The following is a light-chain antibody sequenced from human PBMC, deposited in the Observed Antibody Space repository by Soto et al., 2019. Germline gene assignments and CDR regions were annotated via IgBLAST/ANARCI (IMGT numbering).Light chain of an antibody. CDR3: QQYSNLPLT. CDR2: DAS. CDR1: QSVANYY. V-gene: IGKV3-20*01. J-gene: IGKJ1*01. Sequence: EIVLTHSPDTLSLSPGERATLSCRASQSVANYYVSWYQQRPGPPPRLVIYDASSTATRIPDRFSASGSGTAFTITISRLEPEDFAVYYCQQYSNLPLTFGQGTKV.